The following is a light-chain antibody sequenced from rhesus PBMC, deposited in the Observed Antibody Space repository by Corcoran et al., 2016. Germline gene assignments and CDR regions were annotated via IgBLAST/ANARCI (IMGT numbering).Light chain of an antibody. J-gene: IGLJ1*01. CDR2: GVS. CDR3: CSYTTSSTFI. CDR1: SSDVGAYNF. Sequence: QAAPTQPPSVSGSPGQSVNISCTGTSSDVGAYNFVSWYQHHPGKVPILVIYGVSQRPSGVSDRFSGSRSGSTASLTISGLQAEDAADYYCCSYTTSSTFIFASGTRLTVV. V-gene: IGLV2S7*01.